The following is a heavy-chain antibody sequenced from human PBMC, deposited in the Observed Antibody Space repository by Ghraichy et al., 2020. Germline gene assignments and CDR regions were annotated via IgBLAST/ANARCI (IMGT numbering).Heavy chain of an antibody. CDR3: DKAEGETYNLHLNY. CDR1: GFTFSRYA. J-gene: IGHJ4*02. Sequence: GGSLRLSCAASGFTFSRYAMSWVRQAPGKGLEWVSAISGSGGYTYYADSVKGRFTISRDNSENTLYLQLNSLRVEDTAIYYCDKAEGETYNLHLNYWGQGTLVTVSS. V-gene: IGHV3-23*01. D-gene: IGHD1-1*01. CDR2: ISGSGGYT.